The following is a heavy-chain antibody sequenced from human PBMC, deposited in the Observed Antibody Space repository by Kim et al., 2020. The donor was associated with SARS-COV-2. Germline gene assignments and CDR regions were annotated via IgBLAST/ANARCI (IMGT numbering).Heavy chain of an antibody. J-gene: IGHJ6*02. D-gene: IGHD3-16*01. CDR1: GYTFTSYD. Sequence: ASVKVSCKASGYTFTSYDINWVRQATGQGLEWMGWMNPNSGNTGYAQKFQGRVTMTRNTSISTAYMELSSLRSEDTAVYYCAVWLQTNYYYYGMEVWGQGTTVTVSS. CDR3: AVWLQTNYYYYGMEV. V-gene: IGHV1-8*01. CDR2: MNPNSGNT.